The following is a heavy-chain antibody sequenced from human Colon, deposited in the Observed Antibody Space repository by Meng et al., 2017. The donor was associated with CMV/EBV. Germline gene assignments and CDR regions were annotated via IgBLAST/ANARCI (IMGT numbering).Heavy chain of an antibody. CDR2: IYYSGST. D-gene: IGHD2-2*01. Sequence: SETLSLTCTVSGGSISSSSYYWGWIRQPPGKGLEWIGSIYYSGSTYYNPSLKSRVTISVDTSKNQFSLKLSSVTAADTAVYYCARHSPRKRFIVVVPAAIGWFDPWGQGTLVTVSS. V-gene: IGHV4-39*01. CDR3: ARHSPRKRFIVVVPAAIGWFDP. J-gene: IGHJ5*02. CDR1: GGSISSSSYY.